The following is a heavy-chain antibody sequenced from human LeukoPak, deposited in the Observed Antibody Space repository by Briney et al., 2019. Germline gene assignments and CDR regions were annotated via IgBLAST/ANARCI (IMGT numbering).Heavy chain of an antibody. CDR1: GGSISSSNW. D-gene: IGHD6-19*01. CDR2: IYHSGST. V-gene: IGHV4-4*02. Sequence: SGTLSLTCAVSGGSISSSNWWSWVRQPPGKGLEWIGEIYHSGSTNYNPSLKSRVTTSVDKSKDQFSLKLSSVTAADTAVYYCARAVGSGWYKFDPWGQGTLVTVSS. CDR3: ARAVGSGWYKFDP. J-gene: IGHJ5*02.